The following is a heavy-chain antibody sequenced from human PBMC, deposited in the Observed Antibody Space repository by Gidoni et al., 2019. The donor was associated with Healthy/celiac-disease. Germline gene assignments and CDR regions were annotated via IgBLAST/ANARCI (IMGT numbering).Heavy chain of an antibody. CDR1: GYTFTSYG. V-gene: IGHV1-18*01. CDR3: ARDGTRGVYDYIWGSYRKWYYYYYGMDV. D-gene: IGHD3-16*02. J-gene: IGHJ6*02. Sequence: QVQLVQSGAEVKKPGASVKVSCKASGYTFTSYGISWVRQAPGQGLEWMGWISAYNGNTNYAQKLQGRVTMTTDTSTSTAYMELRSLRSDDTAVYYCARDGTRGVYDYIWGSYRKWYYYYYGMDVWGQGTTVTVSS. CDR2: ISAYNGNT.